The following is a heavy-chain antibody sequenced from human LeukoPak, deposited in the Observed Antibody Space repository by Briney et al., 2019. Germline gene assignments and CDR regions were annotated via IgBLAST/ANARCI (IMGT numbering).Heavy chain of an antibody. D-gene: IGHD3-16*01. J-gene: IGHJ5*02. Sequence: GGSLRLSCAACGFTFSSYAMSLVRQAPGKGLEWVSASSGSGGSTYYADSVKGRFTISRDNSKNTLYLQMNSLRAEDTAVYYCAKDQSRSFGGSSNWFGPWGQGTLVTVSS. CDR3: AKDQSRSFGGSSNWFGP. V-gene: IGHV3-23*01. CDR2: SSGSGGST. CDR1: GFTFSSYA.